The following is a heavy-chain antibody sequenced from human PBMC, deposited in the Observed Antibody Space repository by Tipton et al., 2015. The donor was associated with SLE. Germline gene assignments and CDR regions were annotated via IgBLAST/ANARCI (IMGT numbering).Heavy chain of an antibody. D-gene: IGHD2-15*01. Sequence: TLSLTCTVSGVSISSSRYSSTWSWIRQSAGKGLEWIGRISSTGSTNYNPSLRSRVIMSVDTSENQFSLRVTSVTAADSAIYYCTRDRTPDYYYYYMDVWGKGTTVTVSS. J-gene: IGHJ6*03. CDR1: GVSISSSRYSST. CDR3: TRDRTPDYYYYYMDV. CDR2: ISSTGST. V-gene: IGHV4-61*02.